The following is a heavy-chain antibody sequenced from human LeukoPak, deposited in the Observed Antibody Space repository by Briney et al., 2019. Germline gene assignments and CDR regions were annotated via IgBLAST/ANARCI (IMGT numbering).Heavy chain of an antibody. CDR2: VYYSGST. CDR1: GGSISTYF. J-gene: IGHJ5*02. Sequence: SETLSLTCSVSGGSISTYFWSWIRQPPGKGLEWIGYVYYSGSTTYNPSLKSRVTISVDTSKNQFSLKLSSVTAADTAVYYCARDSIAAAGNWFDRWGQGTLVTVSS. CDR3: ARDSIAAAGNWFDR. D-gene: IGHD6-13*01. V-gene: IGHV4-59*12.